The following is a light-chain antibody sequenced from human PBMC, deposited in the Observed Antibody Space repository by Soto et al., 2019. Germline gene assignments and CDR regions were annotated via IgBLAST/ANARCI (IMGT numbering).Light chain of an antibody. CDR3: QQANSFPFT. V-gene: IGKV1-12*01. Sequence: DIQMTQSPSSVSASVGDRVTITCRASQGISGWLAWYQQNPGKAPKLLIYAASSLHSGVPSRFSGSGSGTDFTFTISSLQPEDFATYYCQQANSFPFTFGPGTKVDIK. CDR1: QGISGW. J-gene: IGKJ3*01. CDR2: AAS.